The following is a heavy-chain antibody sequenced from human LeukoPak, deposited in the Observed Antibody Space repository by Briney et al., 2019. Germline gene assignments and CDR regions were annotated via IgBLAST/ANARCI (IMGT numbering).Heavy chain of an antibody. CDR2: IKQDGSEE. D-gene: IGHD3-16*01. CDR1: GFIFSNYW. J-gene: IGHJ5*02. V-gene: IGHV3-7*04. CDR3: ARDMIILQS. Sequence: PGGSLRLSCSASGFIFSNYWMTWVRQAPGKGLEWVANIKQDGSEEYYVDSVKGRFTISRDNAKKSLYLQMNSLSAEDTAVYFCARDMIILQSWGQGALVTVSS.